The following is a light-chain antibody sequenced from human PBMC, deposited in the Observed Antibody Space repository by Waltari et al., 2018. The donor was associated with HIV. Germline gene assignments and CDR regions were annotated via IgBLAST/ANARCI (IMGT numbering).Light chain of an antibody. CDR1: PSVTSTF. CDR3: QQYGSSPLT. V-gene: IGKV3-20*01. Sequence: EIVLTQSPGTLSLSPGERATLSCRASPSVTSTFLRWYQQKPGQAPRLLIYGASSSATGIPDMFSGCGSGTDFTLTISRLEPEDFAVYYCQQYGSSPLTFGGGTKVDIK. J-gene: IGKJ4*01. CDR2: GAS.